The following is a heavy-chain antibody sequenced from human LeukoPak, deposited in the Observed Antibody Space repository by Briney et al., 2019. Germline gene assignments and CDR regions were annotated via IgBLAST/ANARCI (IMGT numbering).Heavy chain of an antibody. D-gene: IGHD1-26*01. J-gene: IGHJ4*02. CDR3: AKDSSGSLYYFDY. CDR2: ISWNSGSI. Sequence: GGSLRLSCAASGFTFDDYAMHWVRQAPGKGLECVSGISWNSGSIGYADSVKGRFTISRDNAKNCLYLQMNSLRAEDTALYYCAKDSSGSLYYFDYWGQGTLATV. V-gene: IGHV3-9*01. CDR1: GFTFDDYA.